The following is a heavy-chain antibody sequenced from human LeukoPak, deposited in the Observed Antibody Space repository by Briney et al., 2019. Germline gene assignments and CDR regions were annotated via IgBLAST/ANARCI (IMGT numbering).Heavy chain of an antibody. J-gene: IGHJ6*04. V-gene: IGHV4-59*01. Sequence: SETLSLTCTVSGGSISSYYRSWIRQPPGKGLEWIGYIYYSGSTNYNPSLKSRVTLSVDTSKNQFSLKLSSVTAADTAVYYCARATEGITMVRERGNYYYGMDVWGKGTTVTVSS. CDR1: GGSISSYY. CDR3: ARATEGITMVRERGNYYYGMDV. D-gene: IGHD3-10*01. CDR2: IYYSGST.